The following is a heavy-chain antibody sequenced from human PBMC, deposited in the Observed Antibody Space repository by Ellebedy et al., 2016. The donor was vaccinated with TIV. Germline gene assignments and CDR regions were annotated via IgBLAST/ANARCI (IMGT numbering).Heavy chain of an antibody. D-gene: IGHD3-10*01. Sequence: AASVKVSCKSSGYTFTGYYIHWVRQAPGQGLEWMGYINHNSGATKYTQKFQARVIMTRDTSIRTAYMELSSLTADDTAIYFCATALWFGETSLDFWGQGTLVTVSS. CDR1: GYTFTGYY. CDR2: INHNSGAT. CDR3: ATALWFGETSLDF. V-gene: IGHV1-2*02. J-gene: IGHJ4*02.